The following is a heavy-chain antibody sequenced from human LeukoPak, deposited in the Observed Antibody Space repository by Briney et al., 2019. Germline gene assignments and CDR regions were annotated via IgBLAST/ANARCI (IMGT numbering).Heavy chain of an antibody. CDR1: GGSISSSSYY. V-gene: IGHV4-39*01. Sequence: AETLSLTCTVSGGSISSSSYYWGWIRQPPGKGLEWIGSIYYSGSTYYNPSLKSRVTISVDTSKNQFSLKLSSVTAADTAVYHCARHPTYYYDSSGYLDYWGQGTLVTVSS. D-gene: IGHD3-22*01. J-gene: IGHJ4*02. CDR3: ARHPTYYYDSSGYLDY. CDR2: IYYSGST.